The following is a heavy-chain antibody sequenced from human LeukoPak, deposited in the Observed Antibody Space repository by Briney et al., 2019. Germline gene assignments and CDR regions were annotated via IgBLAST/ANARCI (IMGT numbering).Heavy chain of an antibody. CDR2: IYYSGST. J-gene: IGHJ5*02. V-gene: IGHV4-59*01. CDR3: ARDTGLWFGESPKGWFDP. D-gene: IGHD3-10*01. Sequence: SETLSLTCTVSGGSISSYYWSWIRQPPGKGLEWIGYIYYSGSTNYNPSLKSRVTMSVDTSKNQFSLKLSSVTAADTAVYYCARDTGLWFGESPKGWFDPWGQGTLVTVSS. CDR1: GGSISSYY.